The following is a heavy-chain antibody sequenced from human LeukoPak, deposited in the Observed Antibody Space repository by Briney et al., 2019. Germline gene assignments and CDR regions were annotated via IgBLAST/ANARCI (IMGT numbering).Heavy chain of an antibody. CDR2: IYSGGST. D-gene: IGHD2-8*02. V-gene: IGHV3-66*01. Sequence: PGGSLRLSCAASGFTVSSNYMSWVRQAPGKGLEWVSVIYSGGSTYYADSVKGRFTISRDNSKNTLYLQMNSLRAEDTAVYYCARAGPYYYYGMDVWGPGTTVTVSS. J-gene: IGHJ6*02. CDR1: GFTVSSNY. CDR3: ARAGPYYYYGMDV.